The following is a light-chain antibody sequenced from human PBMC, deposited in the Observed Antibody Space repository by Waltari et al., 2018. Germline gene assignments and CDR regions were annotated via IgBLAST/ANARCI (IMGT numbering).Light chain of an antibody. Sequence: QSVLTQPPSASGTPGQRVTISCSGGTSTIGRTHVQGYQHLPGTAPKLLIHSNDERPSGVPDRFSGSKSGTSASLAISGLQSEDEVDYFCATWDDSLGGPVFGGGTKLTVL. CDR1: TSTIGRTH. V-gene: IGLV1-44*01. CDR3: ATWDDSLGGPV. J-gene: IGLJ3*02. CDR2: SND.